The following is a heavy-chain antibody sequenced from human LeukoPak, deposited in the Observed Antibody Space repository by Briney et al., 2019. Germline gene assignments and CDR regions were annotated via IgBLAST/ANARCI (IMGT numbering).Heavy chain of an antibody. CDR2: INGDGSWT. J-gene: IGHJ4*02. Sequence: GGSLRLCCVASGFSLSDYWMHWVRQAPGKGLVWVSHINGDGSWTSYADSVKGRFTISKGNAKNTVYLQMNNLRAEDTAVYYCVSFYEAYWGRGTLVTVSS. V-gene: IGHV3-74*01. CDR3: VSFYEAY. D-gene: IGHD2/OR15-2a*01. CDR1: GFSLSDYW.